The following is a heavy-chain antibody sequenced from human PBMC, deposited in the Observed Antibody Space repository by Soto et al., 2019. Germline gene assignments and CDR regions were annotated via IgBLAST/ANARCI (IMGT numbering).Heavy chain of an antibody. V-gene: IGHV3-73*01. J-gene: IGHJ4*02. CDR3: TRHVDYYDSSGTPIRVGNDY. Sequence: GGSLRLSCAASGFTFNIAAIHWVRQASGKGLEWVGLIRNKANGYATAYAASVKGRFTISRDDSKKTAYLQMNSLESEDTAVYYCTRHVDYYDSSGTPIRVGNDYWGQGTLVTVSS. CDR2: IRNKANGYAT. CDR1: GFTFNIAA. D-gene: IGHD3-22*01.